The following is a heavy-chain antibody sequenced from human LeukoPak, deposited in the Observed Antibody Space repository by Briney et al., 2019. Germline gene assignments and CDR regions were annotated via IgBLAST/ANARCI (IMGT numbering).Heavy chain of an antibody. V-gene: IGHV3-23*01. CDR3: AKGPEWELRYFQH. CDR1: GGSFSGYY. CDR2: ISGSGGST. J-gene: IGHJ1*01. D-gene: IGHD1-26*01. Sequence: ETLSLTCAVYGGSFSGYYWSWIRQPPGKGLEWVSAISGSGGSTYYADSVKGRFTISRDNSKNTLYLQMNSLRAEDTAVYYCAKGPEWELRYFQHWGQGTLVTVSS.